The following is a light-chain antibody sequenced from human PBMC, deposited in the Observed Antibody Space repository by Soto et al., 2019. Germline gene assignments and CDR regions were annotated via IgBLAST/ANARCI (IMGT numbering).Light chain of an antibody. CDR2: GAS. CDR3: QQYDSSPVT. V-gene: IGKV3-20*01. J-gene: IGKJ3*01. CDR1: QSVRGSY. Sequence: EIVLTQSPDTLSLSPGERATLSCRASQSVRGSYLAWYQQKPGQAPRLLIYGASSRATGIPDRFSGNGPGTDFTLTISRLEPGDFAVYYCQQYDSSPVTFGAGTKVVIK.